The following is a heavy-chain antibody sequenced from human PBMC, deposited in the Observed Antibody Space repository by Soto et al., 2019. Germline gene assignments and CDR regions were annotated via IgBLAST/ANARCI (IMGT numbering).Heavy chain of an antibody. J-gene: IGHJ4*02. V-gene: IGHV4-59*08. D-gene: IGHD2-15*01. CDR3: ARRYGGTFDY. CDR2: IYYSGST. Sequence: SETLSLTCTVSDGSISGYYWSWIRQPPGKGLEWIGYIYYSGSTNYNPSLKSRVTISVDTSKNQFSLKLSSVTAADTAVYYCARRYGGTFDYWGQGTLVTVSS. CDR1: DGSISGYY.